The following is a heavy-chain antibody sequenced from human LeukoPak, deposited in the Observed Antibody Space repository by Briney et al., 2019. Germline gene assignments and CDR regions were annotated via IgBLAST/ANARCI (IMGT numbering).Heavy chain of an antibody. CDR2: IYTSGST. CDR3: AGVWFGELSSWFDP. Sequence: KPSQTLSLTCTVSGGSISSGSYYWSWIRQPAGKGLEWIGRIYTSGSTNYHPSLKSRVTISVDTSKNQFSLKLSSVTAADTAVYYCAGVWFGELSSWFDPWGQGTLVTASS. D-gene: IGHD3-10*01. CDR1: GGSISSGSYY. V-gene: IGHV4-61*02. J-gene: IGHJ5*02.